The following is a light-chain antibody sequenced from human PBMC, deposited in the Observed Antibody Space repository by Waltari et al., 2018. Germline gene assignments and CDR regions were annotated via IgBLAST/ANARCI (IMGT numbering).Light chain of an antibody. CDR2: AAS. CDR3: QQSHITPYT. Sequence: DIQMTQSPSSLSASVGERVTITCRASQTINNYLNWYQQKPGKVPRLLIYAASSLQSGLPSRFSGSGSGTDFTLTISSLQPEDFATYYCQQSHITPYTFGQGTKVEIK. CDR1: QTINNY. V-gene: IGKV1-39*01. J-gene: IGKJ2*01.